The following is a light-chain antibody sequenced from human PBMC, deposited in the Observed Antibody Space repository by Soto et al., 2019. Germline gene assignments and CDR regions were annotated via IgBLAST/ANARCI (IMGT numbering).Light chain of an antibody. CDR2: DDS. Sequence: SYELTQPPSVSVAPGRTARITCWGNNIGTKSVPWYQQKPGQAPVLVVYDDSDRPSGIPERFSGSNSGNAATLTISRVEAGDEADYYCQVWDSTTDHPVFGGGTKVTVL. J-gene: IGLJ2*01. CDR3: QVWDSTTDHPV. V-gene: IGLV3-21*02. CDR1: NIGTKS.